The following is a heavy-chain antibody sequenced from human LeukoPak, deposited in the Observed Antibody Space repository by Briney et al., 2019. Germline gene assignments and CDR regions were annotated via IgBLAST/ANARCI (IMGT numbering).Heavy chain of an antibody. Sequence: GASVKVSCKTSGGTFNSYAISWVRQAPGQGLEWMGGITAIFRTTNYAQKFQGRVTITADESMSTVYMELRSLRSEDTAVYYCARHSGYHSTMYLDYWGQGTLVTVSS. CDR2: ITAIFRTT. J-gene: IGHJ4*02. CDR1: GGTFNSYA. V-gene: IGHV1-69*13. CDR3: ARHSGYHSTMYLDY. D-gene: IGHD3-22*01.